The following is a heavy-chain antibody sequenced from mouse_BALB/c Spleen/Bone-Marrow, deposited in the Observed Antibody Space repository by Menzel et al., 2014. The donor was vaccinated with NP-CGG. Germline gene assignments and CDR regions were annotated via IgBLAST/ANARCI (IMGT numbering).Heavy chain of an antibody. V-gene: IGHV5-17*02. J-gene: IGHJ1*01. Sequence: EVQVVESGGCLVQPGGSRRLSCAASGFTFSSFGMHWVRQAPEKGLEWVAYISSGSSTIFYVDTVKGRFTISRDNPKNTLFLQMTSLRSEDTAMYYCTRGGIWDVFEVWGAGTTVTVSS. CDR3: TRGGIWDVFEV. D-gene: IGHD4-1*01. CDR1: GFTFSSFG. CDR2: ISSGSSTI.